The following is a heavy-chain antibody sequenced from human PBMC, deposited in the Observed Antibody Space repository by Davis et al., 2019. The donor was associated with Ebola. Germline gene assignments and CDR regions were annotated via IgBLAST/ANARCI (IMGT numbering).Heavy chain of an antibody. V-gene: IGHV3-30*04. CDR2: VSHSEREK. CDR3: ARAVFHEVLDY. J-gene: IGHJ4*02. Sequence: PGGLLRSSCAALESPFTTNAMHWVRQPPGKRPEWVAVVSHSEREKFYADSVKGRFTISRDNSENTLYLQMNSLTADDTAVYYCARAVFHEVLDYWGQGTPVTVSS. CDR1: ESPFTTNA. D-gene: IGHD3-3*01.